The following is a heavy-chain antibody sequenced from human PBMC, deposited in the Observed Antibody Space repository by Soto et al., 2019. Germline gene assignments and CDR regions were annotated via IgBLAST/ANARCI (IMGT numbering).Heavy chain of an antibody. D-gene: IGHD2-2*01. V-gene: IGHV4-59*01. J-gene: IGHJ6*02. Sequence: PSETLSLTCTVSRGSISTYYWSWIRQPPGKGLEWIGYVYFTGSTNYNPSLKSRVTISVDTSKNQFSLELSSVTAADTAVYYCARDGAVPSAPYYGMDVWGQGTTVTVSS. CDR1: RGSISTYY. CDR2: VYFTGST. CDR3: ARDGAVPSAPYYGMDV.